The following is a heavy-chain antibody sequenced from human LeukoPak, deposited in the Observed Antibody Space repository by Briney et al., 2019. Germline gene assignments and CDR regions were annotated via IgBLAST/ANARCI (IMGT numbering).Heavy chain of an antibody. CDR3: ARGTARSTWYFDL. Sequence: GGSLRLSCAASGFIFSSYTMNWVRQAPGKGLEWVSSISSSSSYIYYADSVKGRFTISRDNAKNSLYLQMNSLRAEDTAVYYCARGTARSTWYFDLWGRGTLVTVSP. J-gene: IGHJ2*01. CDR1: GFIFSSYT. V-gene: IGHV3-21*01. CDR2: ISSSSSYI. D-gene: IGHD2-21*02.